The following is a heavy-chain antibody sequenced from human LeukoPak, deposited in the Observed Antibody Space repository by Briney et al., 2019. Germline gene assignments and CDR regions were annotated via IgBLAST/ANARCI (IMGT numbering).Heavy chain of an antibody. Sequence: GGSLRLSCAASAFTLSSYAMSWVRQAPGKGLEWVSAISGSGGSTYYADSVKGRFTISRDNSKNTLYLQMNSLRAEDTAVYYCAKPTGYSSGWYNYWGQGTLVTVSS. CDR3: AKPTGYSSGWYNY. CDR1: AFTLSSYA. D-gene: IGHD6-19*01. J-gene: IGHJ4*02. CDR2: ISGSGGST. V-gene: IGHV3-23*01.